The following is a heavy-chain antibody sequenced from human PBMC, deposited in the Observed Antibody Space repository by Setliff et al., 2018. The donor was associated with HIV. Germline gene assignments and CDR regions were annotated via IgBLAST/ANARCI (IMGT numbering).Heavy chain of an antibody. CDR3: VRGGRRRGFYYFGMDV. J-gene: IGHJ6*02. CDR2: INHSGNT. V-gene: IGHV4-34*01. CDR1: GRSLSGYY. Sequence: SETLSLTCAVYGRSLSGYYWSWIRQPPGKGLEWIGEINHSGNTNYNPSLKSRVTISVDTSKNQFSLKVRSVTAADTAVYYCVRGGRRRGFYYFGMDVWGQGTTVTVSS. D-gene: IGHD3-10*01.